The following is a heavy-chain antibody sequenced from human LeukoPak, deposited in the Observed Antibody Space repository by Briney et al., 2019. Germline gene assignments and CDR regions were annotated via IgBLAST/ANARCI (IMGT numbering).Heavy chain of an antibody. CDR2: IYYSGST. J-gene: IGHJ3*02. V-gene: IGHV4-39*01. Sequence: SETLSLTCTVSGGSISSSSYYWGWIRQPPGKGLEWIGSIYYSGSTYYNPSLKSRVTISVDTSKNQFSLKLSSVTAADTAVYYCARGITILGVVTYDAFDIWGQGTMVTVSS. CDR3: ARGITILGVVTYDAFDI. CDR1: GGSISSSSYY. D-gene: IGHD3-3*01.